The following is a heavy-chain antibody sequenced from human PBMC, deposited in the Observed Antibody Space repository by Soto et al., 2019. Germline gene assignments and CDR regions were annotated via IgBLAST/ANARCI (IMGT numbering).Heavy chain of an antibody. Sequence: QVQLVQSGAEVKRPGSSVKVSCKASGGAFNNYAIYWVRQAPGQGLEWLGTIVPVFPSVYYAPRFQGRLTITADESTDTVYTMLTSLKSEATAVYYCAREMPSTAAAYFYYGLNVWGQGTSVTVSS. J-gene: IGHJ6*02. V-gene: IGHV1-69*18. CDR3: AREMPSTAAAYFYYGLNV. CDR2: IVPVFPSV. CDR1: GGAFNNYA. D-gene: IGHD6-13*01.